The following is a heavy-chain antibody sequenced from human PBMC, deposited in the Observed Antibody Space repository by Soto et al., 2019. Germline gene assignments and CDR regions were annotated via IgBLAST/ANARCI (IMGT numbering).Heavy chain of an antibody. CDR3: ARSRDGYTYDY. V-gene: IGHV1-2*02. D-gene: IGHD5-18*01. CDR2: INPNNGGT. CDR1: GYTFTGYY. Sequence: QVQLVQSGAEVKKPGASVKVSCKASGYTFTGYYMHWVRQAPGQGLEWMGWINPNNGGTHHAQKFQGRVTMTRDTSITTAYMEVSRLRSDDTAVYYSARSRDGYTYDYWGQGTLVTVSS. J-gene: IGHJ4*02.